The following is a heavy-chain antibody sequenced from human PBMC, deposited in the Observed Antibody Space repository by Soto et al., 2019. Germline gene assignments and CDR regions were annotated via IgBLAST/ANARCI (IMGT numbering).Heavy chain of an antibody. V-gene: IGHV3-21*01. J-gene: IGHJ4*02. CDR3: AREGDGSGGGYFDY. CDR1: GFTFSSYS. CDR2: ISSSSNSI. D-gene: IGHD3-10*01. Sequence: EVQLVESGGGLVKPGGSLRLSCAASGFTFSSYSMNWVRQAPGKGLEWVSSISSSSNSIYYADSVKGRFTISRDNAKNSLYLQMKSLRGEDTAVYYCAREGDGSGGGYFDYWGRGTLVTVSS.